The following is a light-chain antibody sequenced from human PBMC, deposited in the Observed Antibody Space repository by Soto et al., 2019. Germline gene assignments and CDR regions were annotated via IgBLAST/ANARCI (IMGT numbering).Light chain of an antibody. CDR3: TSYTIGGTDV. J-gene: IGLJ1*01. CDR2: DVS. Sequence: QSALTQPASVSGSPKQSITISCTGTSSDVGAYEFVSWYQQYPGTAPKLIIYDVSHRPSGVSHRFSGSKSANTASLTISGPQAEDEADYYFTSYTIGGTDVFGSGTKVTVL. CDR1: SSDVGAYEF. V-gene: IGLV2-14*01.